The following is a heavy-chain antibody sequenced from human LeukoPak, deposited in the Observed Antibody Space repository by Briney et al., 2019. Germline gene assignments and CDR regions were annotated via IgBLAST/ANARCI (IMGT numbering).Heavy chain of an antibody. J-gene: IGHJ4*02. D-gene: IGHD2-15*01. CDR1: GFTFSSYA. V-gene: IGHV3-30*04. CDR3: AKSGLNRFDY. Sequence: PGGSLRLSRAASGFTFSSYAMHWVRQAPGKGLEWVAVISNDGSKKNYADSVKGRFTISRDNSKNTLYLQMNSLRAEDTAVYYCAKSGLNRFDYWGQGTLVTVSS. CDR2: ISNDGSKK.